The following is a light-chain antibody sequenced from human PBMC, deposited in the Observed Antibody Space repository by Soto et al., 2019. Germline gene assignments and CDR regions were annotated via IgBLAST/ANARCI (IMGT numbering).Light chain of an antibody. J-gene: IGLJ3*02. CDR2: GNS. Sequence: QSVLTQPPSVSGAPGQRVTISCTGSSSNIVAGYDVHWYQQLPGTAPKLLIYGNSNRPSGVPDRFSGSKSGTSASLAITGLQADDEADYYCQSYDSSLSGWVLGGGTKLPVL. CDR3: QSYDSSLSGWV. V-gene: IGLV1-40*01. CDR1: SSNIVAGYD.